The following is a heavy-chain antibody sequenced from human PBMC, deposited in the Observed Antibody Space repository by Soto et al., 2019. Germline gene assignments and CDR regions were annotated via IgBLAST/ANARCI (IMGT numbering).Heavy chain of an antibody. CDR1: GFTFSSYG. V-gene: IGHV3-23*01. J-gene: IGHJ4*02. Sequence: GGSLRLSCAASGFTFSSYGMSWVRQAPGKGLEWVSFISGSDGSTYYADSVKGRFTISRDNSKNTLYQQMNSLRAGDTALYYFAKSDYYYDSSGYPGYFDYWGQGTLVTVSS. D-gene: IGHD3-22*01. CDR3: AKSDYYYDSSGYPGYFDY. CDR2: ISGSDGST.